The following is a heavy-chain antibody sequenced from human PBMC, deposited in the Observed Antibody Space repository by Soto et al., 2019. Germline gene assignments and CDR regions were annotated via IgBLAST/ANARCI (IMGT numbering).Heavy chain of an antibody. V-gene: IGHV4-34*01. CDR1: GGSFSGYY. CDR2: INHSGST. D-gene: IGHD6-19*01. Sequence: PSETLSLTCAVYGGSFSGYYWSWIRQPPGKGLEWIGEINHSGSTNYNPSLKSRVTISVDTSKNQFSLKLSSVTAADTAVYYCARAGGYSSGSNWFDPWGQGTLVTVSS. CDR3: ARAGGYSSGSNWFDP. J-gene: IGHJ5*02.